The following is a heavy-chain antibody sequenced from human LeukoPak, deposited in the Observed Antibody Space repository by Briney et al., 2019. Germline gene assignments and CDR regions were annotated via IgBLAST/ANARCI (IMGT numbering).Heavy chain of an antibody. CDR1: GFTFSSYS. CDR3: ARDGYCSGGSCRPGGYYYYGMDV. J-gene: IGHJ6*02. D-gene: IGHD2-15*01. V-gene: IGHV3-21*01. CDR2: ISSSSSYI. Sequence: GGSLRLSCAASGFTFSSYSMNWVRQAPGKGLEWVSSISSSSSYIYYADSVKGRFTISRDNAKNSLYLPMNSLRAEDTAVYYCARDGYCSGGSCRPGGYYYYGMDVWGQGTTVTVSS.